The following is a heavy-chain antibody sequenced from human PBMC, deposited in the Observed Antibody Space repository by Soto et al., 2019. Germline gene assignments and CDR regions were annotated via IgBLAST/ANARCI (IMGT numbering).Heavy chain of an antibody. D-gene: IGHD3-10*01. V-gene: IGHV1-69*01. Sequence: QVQLVQSGAEVKKPGSSVKVSCKTSGVSFNNNGIGWVRQAPGHGLEWIGGVSPPFRTSNYARKFQGRISITADASTGTGNMELSSLTSEDTAQYYCARVLYYGSGSYSPYGMDVWGQGTTVTVSS. CDR2: VSPPFRTS. CDR1: GVSFNNNG. CDR3: ARVLYYGSGSYSPYGMDV. J-gene: IGHJ6*02.